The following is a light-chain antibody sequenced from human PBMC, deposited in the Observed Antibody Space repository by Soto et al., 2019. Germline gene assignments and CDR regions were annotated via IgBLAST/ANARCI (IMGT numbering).Light chain of an antibody. J-gene: IGKJ4*01. CDR2: GAS. CDR1: QSVNSN. Sequence: EIVMTQSPATLSVSPGERATLSCRASQSVNSNLPWYQQKPGQAPRILIYGASTRATAIPARFSGSGSGTEFTLTISSLQSEDFAVYYCQQYNDWPRTFGGGTKVEIK. CDR3: QQYNDWPRT. V-gene: IGKV3-15*01.